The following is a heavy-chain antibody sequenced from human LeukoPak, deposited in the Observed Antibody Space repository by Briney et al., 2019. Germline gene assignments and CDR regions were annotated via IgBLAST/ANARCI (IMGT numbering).Heavy chain of an antibody. CDR3: AGGHYFDSSGRLYYFGG. J-gene: IGHJ4*02. Sequence: GAPEKVSRKASGGTFSSYGISWVRQAPRHGLEWMGGSIPMFDTPNYAQKFQDRVTLTADTSTSTAYMELSSVRSEDTAVYYCAGGHYFDSSGRLYYFGGWGQVTLVSVSS. CDR2: SIPMFDTP. D-gene: IGHD3-22*01. CDR1: GGTFSSYG. V-gene: IGHV1-69*06.